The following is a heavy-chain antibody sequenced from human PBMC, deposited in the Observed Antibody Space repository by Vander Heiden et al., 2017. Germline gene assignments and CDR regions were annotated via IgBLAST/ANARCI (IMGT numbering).Heavy chain of an antibody. D-gene: IGHD2-2*01. CDR2: VAYSSADT. Sequence: EVQLLESGGGLVQPGGSLRLSCAASGFTFSGYAMTWVRQAPGKGLEWVASVAYSSADTYYADAVKGRFTISRDNSKNTLYLQMKKMRAEETAVYYCAKGPYCSSTTCPGFWGQGTMVTVYS. V-gene: IGHV3-23*01. CDR1: GFTFSGYA. CDR3: AKGPYCSSTTCPGF. J-gene: IGHJ4*02.